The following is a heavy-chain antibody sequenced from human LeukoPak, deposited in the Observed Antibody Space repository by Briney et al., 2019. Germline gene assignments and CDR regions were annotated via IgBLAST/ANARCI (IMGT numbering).Heavy chain of an antibody. D-gene: IGHD3-3*01. J-gene: IGHJ3*02. CDR1: GGTFSSYA. CDR2: IIPILGIA. Sequence: SVKVSCKASGGTFSSYAISWVRQAPGQGLEWMGRIIPILGIANYAQKFQGRVTITADKPTSTAYMELSSLRSEDTAVYYCARGGSQYDFWSGYHEDAFDIWGQGTMVTVSS. CDR3: ARGGSQYDFWSGYHEDAFDI. V-gene: IGHV1-69*04.